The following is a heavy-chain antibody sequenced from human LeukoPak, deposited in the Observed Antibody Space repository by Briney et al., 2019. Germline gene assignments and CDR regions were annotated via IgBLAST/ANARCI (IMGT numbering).Heavy chain of an antibody. Sequence: GGSLRLSCAASGFTVSSNYMSWVRQAPGKGLEWVSVIYSGGSTYYADSVQGRFTISRDNSKNTLYLQMNSLRAEDTAVYYCARGQEWDQDYYDSSGYYYFDYWGQGTLVTVSS. CDR1: GFTVSSNY. D-gene: IGHD3-22*01. CDR3: ARGQEWDQDYYDSSGYYYFDY. V-gene: IGHV3-53*01. J-gene: IGHJ4*02. CDR2: IYSGGST.